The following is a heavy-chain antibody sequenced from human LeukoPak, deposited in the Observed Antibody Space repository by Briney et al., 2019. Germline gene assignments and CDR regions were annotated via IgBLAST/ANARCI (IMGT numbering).Heavy chain of an antibody. CDR2: IHDSGST. J-gene: IGHJ5*02. V-gene: IGHV4-31*03. CDR3: ARDYGDYFRWFDP. D-gene: IGHD4-17*01. CDR1: GDSITSGGYH. Sequence: SETLSLTCTVSGDSITSGGYHWTSIRQHPGEGLERIGDIHDSGSTYYNPSLKRRVNISMDTSKNQFSLSMSFVTGADTAVYYCARDYGDYFRWFDPWGLGTLVTVSS.